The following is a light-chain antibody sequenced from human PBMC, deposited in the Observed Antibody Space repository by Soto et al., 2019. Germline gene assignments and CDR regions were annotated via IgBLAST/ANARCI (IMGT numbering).Light chain of an antibody. CDR1: SSNVGGNKY. V-gene: IGLV2-8*01. J-gene: IGLJ1*01. Sequence: QSALTQPPSASGSPGQSVTISCTGTSSNVGGNKYVSWYQQHPGKAPKLIIFEVNKRPSGVPDRFSGSKSGNTASLTVSGLQSEDEADYYCSSYAGINSLRVFGAGTKLTVL. CDR2: EVN. CDR3: SSYAGINSLRV.